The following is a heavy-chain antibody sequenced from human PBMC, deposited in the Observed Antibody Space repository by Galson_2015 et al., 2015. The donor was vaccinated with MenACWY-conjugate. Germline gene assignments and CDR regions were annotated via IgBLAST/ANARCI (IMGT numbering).Heavy chain of an antibody. D-gene: IGHD1-1*01. V-gene: IGHV3-74*01. CDR1: GFTFNNYW. Sequence: SLRLSCAASGFTFNNYWMHWVRQPPGKGLEWISYIKADGSFSNYADSVKGRFTISTDNAKNMVYLQMDGQGDEDTAVYFCARDNNWSLDSWGQGTLVTVSS. CDR3: ARDNNWSLDS. CDR2: IKADGSFS. J-gene: IGHJ4*02.